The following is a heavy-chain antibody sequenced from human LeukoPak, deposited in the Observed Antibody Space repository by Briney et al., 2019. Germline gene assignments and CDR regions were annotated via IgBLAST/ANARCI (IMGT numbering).Heavy chain of an antibody. CDR3: ASGPLGEMATPGWFDP. Sequence: ASVKVSCKASGYTFTSYYMHWVRQAPGQGLEWMGIINPSGGSTSYAQKFQGRVTMTRDTSTSTVYMELSSLRSEDTAVYYCASGPLGEMATPGWFDPWGQGTLVTVSS. J-gene: IGHJ5*02. D-gene: IGHD5-24*01. CDR2: INPSGGST. CDR1: GYTFTSYY. V-gene: IGHV1-46*01.